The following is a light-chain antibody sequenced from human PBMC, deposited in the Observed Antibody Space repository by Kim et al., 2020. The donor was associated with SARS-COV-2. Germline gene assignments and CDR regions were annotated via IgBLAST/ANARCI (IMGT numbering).Light chain of an antibody. CDR2: SDN. CDR1: RSFFGTNI. J-gene: IGLJ1*01. Sequence: GQAVTFTCSGSRSFFGTNIVSWYQKFPGTAPKLVVFSDNQRPSGVPDRFSASESDTSATLALSGLRSEDEADYYCVAWDVSLSLYVFGTGTKVTVL. V-gene: IGLV1-44*01. CDR3: VAWDVSLSLYV.